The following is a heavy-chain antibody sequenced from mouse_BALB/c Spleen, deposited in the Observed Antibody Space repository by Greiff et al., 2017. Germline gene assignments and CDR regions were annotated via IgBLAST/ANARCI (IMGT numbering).Heavy chain of an antibody. D-gene: IGHD2-2*01. CDR2: ISYSGST. CDR3: ARRGGYDLYYAMDY. V-gene: IGHV3-2*02. CDR1: GYSITSDYA. Sequence: EVKVEESGPGLVKPSQSLSLTCTVTGYSITSDYAWNWIRQFPGNKLEWMGYISYSGSTSYNPSLKSRISITRDTSKNQFFLQLNSVTTEDTATYYCARRGGYDLYYAMDYWGQGTSVTVSS. J-gene: IGHJ4*01.